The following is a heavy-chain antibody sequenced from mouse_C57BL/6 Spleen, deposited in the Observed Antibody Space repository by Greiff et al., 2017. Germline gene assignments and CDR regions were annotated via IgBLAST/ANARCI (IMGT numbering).Heavy chain of an antibody. J-gene: IGHJ3*01. V-gene: IGHV1-26*01. CDR2: INPNNGGT. CDR3: ARGGYLPSWFAY. Sequence: EVQLQQSGPELVKPGASVKISCKASGYTFTDYYMNWVKQSHGKSLEWIGDINPNNGGTSYNQKFKGKATLTVDKSSSTAYMELRSLTSEDSAVYYCARGGYLPSWFAYWGQGTLVTVSA. D-gene: IGHD5-1*01. CDR1: GYTFTDYY.